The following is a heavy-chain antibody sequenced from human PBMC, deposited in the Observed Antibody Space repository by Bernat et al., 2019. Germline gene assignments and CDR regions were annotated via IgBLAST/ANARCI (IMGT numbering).Heavy chain of an antibody. CDR3: ARVAQKRRTYYYGSGSYYDY. CDR2: ISAYNGNT. CDR1: GYTFTSYG. J-gene: IGHJ4*02. Sequence: QVQLVQSGAEVKKPGASVKVSCKASGYTFTSYGISWVRQAPGQGLEWMGWISAYNGNTNYAQKLQGRVTMTTDTSTSTAYMELRSLRSDDTAVYYCARVAQKRRTYYYGSGSYYDYWGQGTLVTVSS. V-gene: IGHV1-18*01. D-gene: IGHD3-10*01.